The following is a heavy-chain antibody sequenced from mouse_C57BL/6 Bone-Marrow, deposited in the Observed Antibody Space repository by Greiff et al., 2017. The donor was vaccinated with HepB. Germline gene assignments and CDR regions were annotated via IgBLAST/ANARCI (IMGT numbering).Heavy chain of an antibody. Sequence: VQLQQSGAELAKPGASVTLSCKASGYTFTSYWMHWVQQRPGQGLEWIGDINPSSGYTEYNQKFKDKATLTADKSSSTAYMQLSSLTYEDSAVYYCERSGSSYEVAFWGRGTRVTVSA. V-gene: IGHV1-7*01. J-gene: IGHJ3*01. CDR2: INPSSGYT. CDR3: ERSGSSYEVAF. CDR1: GYTFTSYW. D-gene: IGHD1-1*01.